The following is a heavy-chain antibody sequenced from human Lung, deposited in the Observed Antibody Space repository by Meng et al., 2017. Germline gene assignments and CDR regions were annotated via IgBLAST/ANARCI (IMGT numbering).Heavy chain of an antibody. CDR3: TGHIDY. V-gene: IGHV3-15*01. CDR1: GFTFSNAW. CDR2: IKSKPDGETI. Sequence: EVQLVGSGGGLVKPGGSLRRSLEGTGFTFSNAWMTWDRQGPGKRLEWVGRIKSKPDGETIDYAAPVKGRFTISRDDSKNTVYLQMNSLKTEDTALYYCTGHIDYWGQGTLVTVSS. J-gene: IGHJ4*02.